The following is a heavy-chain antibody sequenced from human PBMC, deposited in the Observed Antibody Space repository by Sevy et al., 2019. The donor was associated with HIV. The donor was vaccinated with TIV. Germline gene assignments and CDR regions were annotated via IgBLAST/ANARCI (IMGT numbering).Heavy chain of an antibody. J-gene: IGHJ4*02. CDR1: GFTFSNHW. Sequence: GGSLRLSCVVSGFTFSNHWMTWVRQAPGKGLEWVANIKKDGTDKFDADSVMVRFSISRDNAKDLLDLQMNSLRVEDTAVYYCARDRRVEYGGSDYWGQGTLVTVSS. CDR2: IKKDGTDK. D-gene: IGHD3-10*01. V-gene: IGHV3-7*03. CDR3: ARDRRVEYGGSDY.